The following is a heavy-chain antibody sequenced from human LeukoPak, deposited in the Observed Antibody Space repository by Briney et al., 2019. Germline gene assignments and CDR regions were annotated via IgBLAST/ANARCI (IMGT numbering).Heavy chain of an antibody. J-gene: IGHJ5*02. D-gene: IGHD6-13*01. V-gene: IGHV3-9*01. CDR2: ISWNSGSI. CDR1: GFTFDDYA. Sequence: GGSLRLSCAASGFTFDDYAMHWVRQAPGKGLEWVSGISWNSGSIGYADSVKGRFTISRDNAKNSLYLQMNSLRAEDTALYYCAKDLNSEAGTSLDPWGQGTLVTVPS. CDR3: AKDLNSEAGTSLDP.